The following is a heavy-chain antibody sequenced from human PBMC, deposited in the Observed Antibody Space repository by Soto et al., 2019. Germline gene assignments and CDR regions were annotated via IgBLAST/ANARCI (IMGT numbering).Heavy chain of an antibody. CDR1: GGSISSSNW. J-gene: IGHJ5*02. CDR2: IYHSGST. Sequence: SETLSLTCAVSGGSISSSNWWSWVRQPPGKGLEWIGEIYHSGSTNYNPSLKSRVTISVDKSKNQFSLKLSSVTAADTAVYYCARVQVTMVRGVIITEWFDPWGQGTLVTVSS. CDR3: ARVQVTMVRGVIITEWFDP. D-gene: IGHD3-10*01. V-gene: IGHV4-4*02.